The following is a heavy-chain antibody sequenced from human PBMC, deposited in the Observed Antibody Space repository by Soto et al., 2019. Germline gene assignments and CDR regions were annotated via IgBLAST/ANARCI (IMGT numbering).Heavy chain of an antibody. CDR3: AKDQCLFRSCFYY. D-gene: IGHD6-19*01. CDR1: GFTFSSYG. J-gene: IGHJ4*02. Sequence: QVQLVESGGGVVQPGRSLRLSCAASGFTFSSYGMHWVRQAPGKGLEWVAVISDDGSNKYYADSVKGRFTISRDNSKNTLHLQMNSLRAEDTAVYYCAKDQCLFRSCFYYWGQGPLVTVSS. CDR2: ISDDGSNK. V-gene: IGHV3-30*18.